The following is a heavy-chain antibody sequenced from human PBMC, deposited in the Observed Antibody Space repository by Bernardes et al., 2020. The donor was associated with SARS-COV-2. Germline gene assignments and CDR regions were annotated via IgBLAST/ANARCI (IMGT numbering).Heavy chain of an antibody. CDR3: ARQCHYYGSGSHFDY. Sequence: ETLSLTCTVSGGSISSSSYYWGWIRQPPGKGLEWIGSIYYSGSTYYNPSLKSRVTISVDTSKNQFSLKLSSVTAADTAVYYCARQCHYYGSGSHFDYWGQGTLVTVSS. J-gene: IGHJ4*02. CDR2: IYYSGST. D-gene: IGHD3-10*01. CDR1: GGSISSSSYY. V-gene: IGHV4-39*01.